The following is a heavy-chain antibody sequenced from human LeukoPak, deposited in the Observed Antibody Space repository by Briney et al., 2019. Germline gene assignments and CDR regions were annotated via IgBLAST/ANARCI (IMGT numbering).Heavy chain of an antibody. V-gene: IGHV1-69*05. CDR2: IIPIFGTA. J-gene: IGHJ4*02. D-gene: IGHD5-18*01. CDR1: GGTFSSYA. Sequence: WASVKVSCKASGGTFSSYAISWVRQAPGQGLEWMGGIIPIFGTANYAQKFQGRVTMTRDTSTSTVYMELSSLRSEDTAVYYCAREIGPIQLHLWGSAFDYWGQGTLVTVSS. CDR3: AREIGPIQLHLWGSAFDY.